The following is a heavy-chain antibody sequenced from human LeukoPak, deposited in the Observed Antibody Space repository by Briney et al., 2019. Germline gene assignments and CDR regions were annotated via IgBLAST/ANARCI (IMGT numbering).Heavy chain of an antibody. CDR1: GFTISTKY. J-gene: IGHJ4*02. Sequence: GGSLRLSCAASGFTISTKYMNWVRQAPGKGLEWVSVIYSDGNTYYEDSVKGRFTISRDNSRNTLYLQINSLRTEDTAIYYCARSWDARLNFDYWGQGTLVTVSS. V-gene: IGHV3-66*02. CDR3: ARSWDARLNFDY. D-gene: IGHD1-26*01. CDR2: IYSDGNT.